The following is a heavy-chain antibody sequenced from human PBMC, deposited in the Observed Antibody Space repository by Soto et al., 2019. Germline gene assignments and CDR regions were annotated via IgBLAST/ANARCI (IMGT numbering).Heavy chain of an antibody. D-gene: IGHD2-15*01. CDR3: ARELSCSGGNCYVAFDI. CDR1: GFTFSSYA. CDR2: ISGGGSNI. J-gene: IGHJ3*02. Sequence: GGSLRLSCAASGFTFSSYAMSWVRQAPGKGLEWVSDISGGGSNIYSADSVKGRFTISRDNSKNTLYLQMNSLRTEDTALYYCARELSCSGGNCYVAFDIWGQGTMVTVSS. V-gene: IGHV3-23*01.